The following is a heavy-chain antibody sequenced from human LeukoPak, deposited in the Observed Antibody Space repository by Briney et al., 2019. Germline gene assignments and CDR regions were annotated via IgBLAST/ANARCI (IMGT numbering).Heavy chain of an antibody. CDR2: MNPNSGNT. V-gene: IGHV1-8*01. Sequence: GASVKVSCKASGYTFTSYDINWVRQTTGQGLEWMGWMNPNSGNTGYAQKFQGRVTITRNTSISTAYMELSSLRSEDTAVYYCARARRIAARQLRTYYFDYWGQGTLVTVSS. CDR3: ARARRIAARQLRTYYFDY. J-gene: IGHJ4*02. CDR1: GYTFTSYD. D-gene: IGHD6-6*01.